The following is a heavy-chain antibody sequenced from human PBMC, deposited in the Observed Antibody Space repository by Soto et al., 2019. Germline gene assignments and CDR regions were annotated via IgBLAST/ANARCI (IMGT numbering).Heavy chain of an antibody. D-gene: IGHD1-26*01. CDR2: IFYSGTT. CDR3: ARGRGGTYDAFDI. V-gene: IGHV4-59*01. CDR1: GGSISPYF. J-gene: IGHJ3*02. Sequence: QVQLQESGPGLVKPSETLSLTCTVSGGSISPYFWSWIRQPPGEGLEWIGYIFYSGTTNYSPSLRSRVSMSIGTSKNPCSLNLTSVTAADTAIYYCARGRGGTYDAFDIWGQGTMVTVSS.